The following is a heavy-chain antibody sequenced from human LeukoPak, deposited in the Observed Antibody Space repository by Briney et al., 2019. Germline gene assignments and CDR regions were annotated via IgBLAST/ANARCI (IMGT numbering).Heavy chain of an antibody. D-gene: IGHD3/OR15-3a*01. CDR2: IKVDGSEK. V-gene: IGHV3-7*01. CDR1: GFTFSRFS. CDR3: ARAQWTAFDYYYYMDV. Sequence: GGSLRLSCAASGFTFSRFSMNWVRQAPGKGLEWVANIKVDGSEKYYVDAVKGRFTISRDNAKDSLYLQMNGLRAEDTAIYYCARAQWTAFDYYYYMDVWGKGTTVTVSS. J-gene: IGHJ6*03.